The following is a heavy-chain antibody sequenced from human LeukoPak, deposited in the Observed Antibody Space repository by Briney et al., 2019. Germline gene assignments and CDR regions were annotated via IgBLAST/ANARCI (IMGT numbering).Heavy chain of an antibody. D-gene: IGHD3-9*01. V-gene: IGHV3-21*01. CDR3: ARDQSSYDDILTGYLFYYAMDV. Sequence: PGGSLRLSCAASGFTFSSYSMNWVRQAPGKGLEWGSSISRSSSFIYYADSVKGRFTISRDNAKNSLYLQMSSLRAEDTAVYYCARDQSSYDDILTGYLFYYAMDVWGQGTTVTASS. CDR2: ISRSSSFI. J-gene: IGHJ6*02. CDR1: GFTFSSYS.